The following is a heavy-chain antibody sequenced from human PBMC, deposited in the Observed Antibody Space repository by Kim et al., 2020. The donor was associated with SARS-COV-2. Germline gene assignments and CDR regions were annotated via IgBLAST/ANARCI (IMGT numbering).Heavy chain of an antibody. J-gene: IGHJ4*02. D-gene: IGHD3-10*01. V-gene: IGHV3-21*01. CDR3: ARDRKARFTMVRGVIPQDY. Sequence: GGSLRLSCAASGFTFSSYSMNWVRQAPGKGLEWVSSISSSSSYIYYADSVKGRFTISRDNAKNSLYLQMNSLRAEDTAVYYCARDRKARFTMVRGVIPQDYWGQGTLVTVSS. CDR1: GFTFSSYS. CDR2: ISSSSSYI.